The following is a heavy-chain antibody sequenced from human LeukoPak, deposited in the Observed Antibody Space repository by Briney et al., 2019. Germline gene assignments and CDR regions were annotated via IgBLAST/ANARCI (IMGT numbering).Heavy chain of an antibody. Sequence: GGSLRLSCAASGFTFSSYGTHWVRQAPGKGLEWVAVISYDGSNKYYADSVKGRFTISRDNSKNTLYLQMNSLRAEDTAVYYCAKSRRLGYCSGGSCFDDAFDIWGQGTMVTVSS. CDR1: GFTFSSYG. J-gene: IGHJ3*02. V-gene: IGHV3-30*18. D-gene: IGHD2-15*01. CDR2: ISYDGSNK. CDR3: AKSRRLGYCSGGSCFDDAFDI.